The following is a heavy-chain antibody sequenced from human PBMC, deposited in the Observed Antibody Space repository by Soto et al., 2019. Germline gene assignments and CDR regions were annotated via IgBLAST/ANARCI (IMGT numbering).Heavy chain of an antibody. CDR2: IGTADDT. Sequence: EVQLVESGGGLVQPGGSLRLSCAASGFTFSSYDMHWVRQAIGKGLEWVSAIGTADDTYYPGSVKGRFTISRENAKNSVYIQRNSLRAGEKAVYYCARYRRSYGETGFFDLWGRGTLVTVPS. CDR3: ARYRRSYGETGFFDL. D-gene: IGHD5-18*01. J-gene: IGHJ2*01. CDR1: GFTFSSYD. V-gene: IGHV3-13*01.